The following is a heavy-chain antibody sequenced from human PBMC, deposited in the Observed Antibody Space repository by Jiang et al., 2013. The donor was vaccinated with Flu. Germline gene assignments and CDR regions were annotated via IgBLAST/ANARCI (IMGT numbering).Heavy chain of an antibody. V-gene: IGHV3-48*01. CDR1: GFTFSSYS. J-gene: IGHJ6*02. CDR2: ISSSSSTI. Sequence: RLSCAASGFTFSSYSMNWVRQAPGKGLEWVSYISSSSSTIYYADSVKGRFTISRDNAKNSLYLQMNSLRAEDTAVYYCARDRANYDFWSGHYYYYYGMDVWGQGP. D-gene: IGHD3-3*01. CDR3: ARDRANYDFWSGHYYYYYGMDV.